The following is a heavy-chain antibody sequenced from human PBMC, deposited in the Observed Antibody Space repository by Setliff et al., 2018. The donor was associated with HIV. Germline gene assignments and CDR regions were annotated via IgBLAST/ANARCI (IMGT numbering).Heavy chain of an antibody. Sequence: PGGSLRLSCAASGFTFSSYAMSWVRQTPEKGLEWVSIITSGGSTYYADSAKGRFIISRDNSQNTLYLQMNSLRAEDTAVYYCARAGVYYDSSGYCIDYWGQGTLVTVSS. CDR1: GFTFSSYA. CDR3: ARAGVYYDSSGYCIDY. D-gene: IGHD3-22*01. J-gene: IGHJ4*02. CDR2: ITSGGST. V-gene: IGHV3-23*01.